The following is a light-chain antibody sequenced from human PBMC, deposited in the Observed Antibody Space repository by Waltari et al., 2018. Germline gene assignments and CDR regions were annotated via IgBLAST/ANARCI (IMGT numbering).Light chain of an antibody. CDR1: SSDVGGYNY. Sequence: QSALTQPASVSGSPGQSITISCTGTSSDVGGYNYVSWYQQHPGKAPKLMIYDVSKRPSGVSNRFSGSKSGNTASLTISGLQAEDEADYYCSSYTSSSTFPHWVFGGGTKLTVL. CDR3: SSYTSSSTFPHWV. CDR2: DVS. J-gene: IGLJ3*02. V-gene: IGLV2-14*01.